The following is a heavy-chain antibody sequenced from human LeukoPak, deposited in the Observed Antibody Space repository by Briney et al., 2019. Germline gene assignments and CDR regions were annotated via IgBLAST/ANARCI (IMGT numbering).Heavy chain of an antibody. D-gene: IGHD1-26*01. CDR3: AKEGIVGSYFDY. CDR2: ISSSSLYI. V-gene: IGHV3-21*04. Sequence: GGSLRLSCAASGFTLSTYSLNWVRQAPGKGLEWVSSISSSSLYIYYADSVKGRFTISRDNAKNTLYLQMNSLRAEDTAVYYCAKEGIVGSYFDYWGQGTLVTVSS. J-gene: IGHJ4*02. CDR1: GFTLSTYS.